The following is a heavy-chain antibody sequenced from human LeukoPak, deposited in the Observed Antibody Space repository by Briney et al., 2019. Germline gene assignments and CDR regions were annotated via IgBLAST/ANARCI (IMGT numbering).Heavy chain of an antibody. CDR2: IKQDGSEK. CDR3: AKPARTDYADY. J-gene: IGHJ4*02. D-gene: IGHD1-14*01. CDR1: GFTFSDYY. Sequence: GGSLRLSCAASGFTFSDYYMSWIRQAPGKGLEWVANIKQDGSEKYYVDSVKGRFTISRDNAKNSLYLQMNSLRAEDTAVYYCAKPARTDYADYWGQGTLVTVSS. V-gene: IGHV3-7*03.